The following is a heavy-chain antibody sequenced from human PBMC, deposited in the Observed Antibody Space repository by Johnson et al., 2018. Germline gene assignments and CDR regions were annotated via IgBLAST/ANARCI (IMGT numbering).Heavy chain of an antibody. CDR3: AGDEGDIVVVVAASPRVASAFDI. D-gene: IGHD2-15*01. Sequence: QVQLVESGGGVVQXGRSLRLXCAASGFTFSSYAMHWVRQAPGKGLEWVAVISYDGSNKYYAASVKGRFTISRANSKNTLYLQMNSLRAEDTAGYYCAGDEGDIVVVVAASPRVASAFDIWGQGTMVTVSS. CDR1: GFTFSSYA. V-gene: IGHV3-30-3*01. CDR2: ISYDGSNK. J-gene: IGHJ3*02.